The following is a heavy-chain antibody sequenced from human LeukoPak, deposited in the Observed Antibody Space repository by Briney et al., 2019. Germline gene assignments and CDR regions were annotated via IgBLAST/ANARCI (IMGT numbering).Heavy chain of an antibody. D-gene: IGHD3-3*01. J-gene: IGHJ4*02. V-gene: IGHV3-66*01. CDR3: AEIGSGNKFDY. CDR1: GLSVSRNY. Sequence: GGSLRLSCAASGLSVSRNYMSWVRQAPGKGLQWVSLIYSDGSTYYADFVKGRFTISRDNSKNTVDLQTTSLRADDTAVYYCAEIGSGNKFDYWGQGTLVTVSS. CDR2: IYSDGST.